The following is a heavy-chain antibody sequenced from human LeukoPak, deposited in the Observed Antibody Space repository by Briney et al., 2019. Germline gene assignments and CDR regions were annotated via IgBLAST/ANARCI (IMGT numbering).Heavy chain of an antibody. CDR2: IYPGDSDT. CDR3: ARVLPADLSFIHADRSTDPFFDY. J-gene: IGHJ4*02. D-gene: IGHD2-2*01. Sequence: GESLKISCKGSGYSFTNYLIGWVRQMSGRGLEWMGVIYPGDSDTRYSPSFQGQVTISADKSISTAYLQWSSLKASDSAMYYCARVLPADLSFIHADRSTDPFFDYWGQGTLVTVSS. CDR1: GYSFTNYL. V-gene: IGHV5-51*01.